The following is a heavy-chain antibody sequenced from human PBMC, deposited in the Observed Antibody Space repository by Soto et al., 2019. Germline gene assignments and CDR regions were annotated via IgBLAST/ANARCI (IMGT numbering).Heavy chain of an antibody. D-gene: IGHD3-10*01. V-gene: IGHV4-61*01. J-gene: IGHJ6*02. Sequence: SETLSLTCTVSGGSVSSGSYYWSWIRQPPGKGLEWIGYIYYSGSTNYNPSLKSRVTISVDTSKNQFSLKLSSVTAADTAVYYCARDKGPLWFGESYYGMAVWGQGTTVTVSS. CDR1: GGSVSSGSYY. CDR3: ARDKGPLWFGESYYGMAV. CDR2: IYYSGST.